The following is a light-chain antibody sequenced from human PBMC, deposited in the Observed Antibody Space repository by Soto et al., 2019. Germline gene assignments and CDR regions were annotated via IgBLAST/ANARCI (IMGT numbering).Light chain of an antibody. CDR2: SNN. CDR1: SSNIGSNT. V-gene: IGLV1-44*01. J-gene: IGLJ2*01. CDR3: AAWDDSLNGSHVV. Sequence: QSVLTQSPSASGTPGQRVTISCSGSSSNIGSNTVNWYQQLPGTAPKLLIYSNNQRPSGVPDRFSGSKSGTSASLAISGLQSEDEADYYCAAWDDSLNGSHVVFGGGTKLTVL.